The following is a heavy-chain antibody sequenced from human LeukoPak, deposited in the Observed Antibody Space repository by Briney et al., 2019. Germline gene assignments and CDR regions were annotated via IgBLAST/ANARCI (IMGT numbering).Heavy chain of an antibody. J-gene: IGHJ4*02. CDR3: ARGSSWYEFFYFDY. CDR2: IYYSGST. CDR1: GVSISSSSYY. V-gene: IGHV4-39*01. Sequence: PSETLSLTCTVSGVSISSSSYYWGWIRQPPGKGLEWIGSIYYSGSTYYNPSLKSRVTISVDTSKSQFSLKLSSVTAADTAVYYCARGSSWYEFFYFDYWGQGTLVTVSS. D-gene: IGHD6-13*01.